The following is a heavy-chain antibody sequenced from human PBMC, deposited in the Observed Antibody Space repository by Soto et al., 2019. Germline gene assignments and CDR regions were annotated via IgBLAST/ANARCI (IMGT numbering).Heavy chain of an antibody. CDR1: GGTFSSYA. CDR3: ARDRLRGPRDGYNSGYSIDY. CDR2: IIPIFGTA. Sequence: GASVKVSCKASGGTFSSYAISWVRQAPGQGLEWMGGIIPIFGTANYAQKFQGRVTITADESTSTAYMELSSLRSEDTAVYYCARDRLRGPRDGYNSGYSIDYWGQGTLVTVSS. D-gene: IGHD5-12*01. J-gene: IGHJ4*02. V-gene: IGHV1-69*13.